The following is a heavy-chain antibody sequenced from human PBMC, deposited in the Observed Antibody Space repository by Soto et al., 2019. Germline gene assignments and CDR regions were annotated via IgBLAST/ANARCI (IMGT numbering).Heavy chain of an antibody. D-gene: IGHD2-8*02. V-gene: IGHV4-39*01. Sequence: SETLSLTCLVSGGSIRSGVYYWGWIRQPPGKGLEWIGRIYDSGSSYCNVSLKSRVTIGEDTSKRQFSLKLTFVTAEDTAVYYFARHDTGADRGAFLPDCFDPSCQGTPVTVSS. CDR3: ARHDTGADRGAFLPDCFDP. J-gene: IGHJ5*02. CDR1: GGSIRSGVYY. CDR2: IYDSGSS.